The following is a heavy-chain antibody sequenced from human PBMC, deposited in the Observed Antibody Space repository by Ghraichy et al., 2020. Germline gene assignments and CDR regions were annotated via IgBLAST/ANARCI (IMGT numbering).Heavy chain of an antibody. Sequence: SETLSLTCIVSGGSISSYYWSWIRQPPGKGLEWIGYIYYSGSTNYNPSLKSRVTISVDTSKNQFSLKLSSVTAADTAVYYCARVPLYSPYYFDYWGQGTLVTVSS. CDR1: GGSISSYY. V-gene: IGHV4-59*01. CDR3: ARVPLYSPYYFDY. CDR2: IYYSGST. D-gene: IGHD3-3*01. J-gene: IGHJ4*02.